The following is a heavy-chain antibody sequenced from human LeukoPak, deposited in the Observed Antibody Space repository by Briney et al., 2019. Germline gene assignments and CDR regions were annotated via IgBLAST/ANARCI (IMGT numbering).Heavy chain of an antibody. D-gene: IGHD1-26*01. V-gene: IGHV4-34*01. CDR2: INHSGST. CDR3: TYSGSYYPDY. Sequence: SETLSLTYAVYGGSFSGYYWSWIRQSPGKGLEWIGQINHSGSTNYNPSLKSRVTISVDTSKNHFSLKLTSVTAADTAVYYCTYSGSYYPDYWGQGTLVTVSS. J-gene: IGHJ4*02. CDR1: GGSFSGYY.